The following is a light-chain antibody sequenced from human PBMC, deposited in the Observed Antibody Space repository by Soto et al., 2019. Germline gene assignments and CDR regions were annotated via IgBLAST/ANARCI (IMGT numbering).Light chain of an antibody. CDR3: SSYAGSNNLV. CDR2: EVN. Sequence: QSVLTQPPSASGSPGQSVTISCTGTSSDVGGYNYVSWYQRHPGKAPKLMIYEVNKRPSGVPDRFSGSKSGNTASLTVSGLQAEDVADYYCSSYAGSNNLVFGGGTKLTVL. CDR1: SSDVGGYNY. V-gene: IGLV2-8*01. J-gene: IGLJ2*01.